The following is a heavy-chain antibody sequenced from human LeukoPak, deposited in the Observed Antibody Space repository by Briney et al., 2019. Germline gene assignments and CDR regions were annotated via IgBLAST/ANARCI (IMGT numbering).Heavy chain of an antibody. V-gene: IGHV3-33*01. CDR1: GCTFNSYG. D-gene: IGHD6-13*01. Sequence: PGGSLRLSCAASGCTFNSYGMHWVRQAPGKGLEWVADIWFDGKNEHFADSVKGRFTISRDNSKNTMYLQINSLRVEDSAVYYCARDRHCVKGICHSPPGMDVWGQGTTVTVSS. J-gene: IGHJ6*02. CDR3: ARDRHCVKGICHSPPGMDV. CDR2: IWFDGKNE.